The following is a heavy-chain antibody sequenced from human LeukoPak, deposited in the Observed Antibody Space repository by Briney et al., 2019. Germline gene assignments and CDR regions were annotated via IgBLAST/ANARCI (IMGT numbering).Heavy chain of an antibody. CDR2: IYYSGST. J-gene: IGHJ4*02. Sequence: SETLSLTCTVSGGSVSSGSYYWSWIRQPPGKGLEWIGYIYYSGSTNYNSSLKSRVTISVDTSKNQFSLKLSSVTAADTAVYYCARRVYDFWSGYSHYFDYWGQGTLVTVSS. CDR3: ARRVYDFWSGYSHYFDY. CDR1: GGSVSSGSYY. D-gene: IGHD3-3*01. V-gene: IGHV4-61*01.